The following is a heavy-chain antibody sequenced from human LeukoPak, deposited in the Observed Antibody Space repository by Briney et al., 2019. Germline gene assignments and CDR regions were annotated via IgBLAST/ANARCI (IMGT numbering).Heavy chain of an antibody. CDR3: ARGRATVTTALDY. CDR1: GGSISSGGYY. V-gene: IGHV4-31*03. D-gene: IGHD4-17*01. J-gene: IGHJ4*02. Sequence: SETLSLTCTVSGGSISSGGYYWSWIRQHPGKGLEWIGYIYYSGSTYYNPSLKSRVTISVDTSKNQFSLKLSSVTAADTAVYYYARGRATVTTALDYWGQGTLVTVSS. CDR2: IYYSGST.